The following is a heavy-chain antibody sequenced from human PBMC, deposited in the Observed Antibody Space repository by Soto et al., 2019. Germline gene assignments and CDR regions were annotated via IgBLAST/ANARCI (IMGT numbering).Heavy chain of an antibody. CDR3: AKACAGVLCYFDH. J-gene: IGHJ4*02. CDR2: ISGSAGST. D-gene: IGHD3-10*02. V-gene: IGHV3-23*01. CDR1: GFTFYHYA. Sequence: EVQLLESGGGLVQPGGSLRLSCAASGFTFYHYAISWVRQAPGKGLEWVAAISGSAGSTYYADSGKARFTISRDNSKNTQYMQMNNLRVEDTSTYYCAKACAGVLCYFDHGGQGTQVTVSS.